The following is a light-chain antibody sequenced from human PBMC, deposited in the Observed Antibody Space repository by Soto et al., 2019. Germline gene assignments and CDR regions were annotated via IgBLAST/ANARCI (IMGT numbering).Light chain of an antibody. CDR3: GTWDSGLSDWV. V-gene: IGLV1-51*01. Sequence: QSVLTQPPSVSAAPGQKVTIACSGTTSNIVKNYVSWYQKISGTAPKLLIFDNNQRASGIPDRFSGSKSGTTATLVLSGLQTADEVDYYCGTWDSGLSDWVFGGGTKLTVL. J-gene: IGLJ3*02. CDR1: TSNIVKNY. CDR2: DNN.